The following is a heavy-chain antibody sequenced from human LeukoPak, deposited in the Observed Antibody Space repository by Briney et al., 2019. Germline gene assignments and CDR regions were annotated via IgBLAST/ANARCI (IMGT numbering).Heavy chain of an antibody. D-gene: IGHD3-16*02. V-gene: IGHV4-34*01. J-gene: IGHJ4*02. CDR2: INHSGST. Sequence: SETPSLTCAVYGGSFSGYYWSWIRQPPGKGLEWIGEINHSGSTNYNPSLKSRVTISVDTSKNQFSLKLSSVTAADTAVYYCARSFYDYIWGSYRSRSRIDYWGQGTLVTVSS. CDR1: GGSFSGYY. CDR3: ARSFYDYIWGSYRSRSRIDY.